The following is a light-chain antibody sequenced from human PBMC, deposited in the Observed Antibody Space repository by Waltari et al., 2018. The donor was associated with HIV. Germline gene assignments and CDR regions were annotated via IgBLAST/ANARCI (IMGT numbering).Light chain of an antibody. CDR2: RNN. V-gene: IGLV1-47*01. Sequence: QSVLTQPPSASGTPGQRVTISCSGSSSNIGTNYVYWYQQLPGTAPKLLIYRNNQRPSGVPDRSSGSKSGTSASLASSGLRSEDEADYYCAAWRDSLSAVVFGGGTKLTVL. CDR1: SSNIGTNY. CDR3: AAWRDSLSAVV. J-gene: IGLJ2*01.